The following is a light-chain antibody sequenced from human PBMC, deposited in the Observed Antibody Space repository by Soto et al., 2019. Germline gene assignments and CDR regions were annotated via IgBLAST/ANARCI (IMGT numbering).Light chain of an antibody. CDR3: QSYDSSLSAWV. Sequence: QSVLTQPPSVSGAPGQRVTISCTGSSSNIGAGYDVHWYQQLPGTAPKLLIYGDNNRPSGVPDRFSGSKSGTSASLAITGLQAEDEADYYRQSYDSSLSAWVFGGGTKLTVL. CDR1: SSNIGAGYD. V-gene: IGLV1-40*01. CDR2: GDN. J-gene: IGLJ3*02.